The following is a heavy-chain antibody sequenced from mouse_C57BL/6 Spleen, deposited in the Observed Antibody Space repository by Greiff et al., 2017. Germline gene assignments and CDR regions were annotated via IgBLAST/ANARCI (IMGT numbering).Heavy chain of an antibody. V-gene: IGHV1-69*01. CDR3: ARYPLSGYYAMDY. CDR1: GYTFTSYW. D-gene: IGHD3-2*02. J-gene: IGHJ4*01. Sequence: VQLQQPGAELVMPGASVKLSCKASGYTFTSYWMHWVKQRPGQGLEWIGEIDPSDSYTNYNQKFKGKSTLTVDKSSSTAYMQLSSLTSEDSAVYYCARYPLSGYYAMDYWGQGTSVTVSS. CDR2: IDPSDSYT.